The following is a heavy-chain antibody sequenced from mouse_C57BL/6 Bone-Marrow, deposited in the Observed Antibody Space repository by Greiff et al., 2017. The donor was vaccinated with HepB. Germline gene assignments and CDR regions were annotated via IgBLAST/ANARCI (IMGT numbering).Heavy chain of an antibody. CDR1: GFTFSSYA. CDR2: ISDGGSYT. J-gene: IGHJ4*01. V-gene: IGHV5-4*01. D-gene: IGHD1-1*01. CDR3: ARDGSRYYYAMDY. Sequence: EVKLMASGGGLVKPGGSLKLSCAASGFTFSSYAMSWVRQTPEKRLEWVATISDGGSYTYYPDNVKGRFTISRDNAKNNLYLQMSHLKSEDTAMYYCARDGSRYYYAMDYWGQGTSVTVSS.